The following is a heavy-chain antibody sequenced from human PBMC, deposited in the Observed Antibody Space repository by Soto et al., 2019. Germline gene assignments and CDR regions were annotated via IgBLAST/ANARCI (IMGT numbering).Heavy chain of an antibody. CDR3: AREERKGIISWFDP. D-gene: IGHD2-21*01. CDR1: GGSISSGYYF. Sequence: SETLSLTCSVSGGSISSGYYFWSWIRQSPGKGLEWIGYIYYTGITHLNPSLKSRLTMAVDTSKNEFSLKLTSVSAADTAVYFCAREERKGIISWFDPWGQGTPVTVSS. V-gene: IGHV4-30-4*01. J-gene: IGHJ5*02. CDR2: IYYTGIT.